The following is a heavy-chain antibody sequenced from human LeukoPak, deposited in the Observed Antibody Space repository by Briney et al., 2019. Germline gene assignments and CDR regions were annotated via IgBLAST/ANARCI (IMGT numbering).Heavy chain of an antibody. V-gene: IGHV4-59*08. D-gene: IGHD6-19*01. CDR3: ASRRSGWYYFDY. Sequence: PSETLSLTCTVSGGSISSYYWSWIRQPPGKGLEWIGYIYDSGTTNYNPSLKSRVTISVDTSKNQVSLTLSSVTAADTAVYYCASRRSGWYYFDYWGQGTLVTVSS. J-gene: IGHJ4*02. CDR2: IYDSGTT. CDR1: GGSISSYY.